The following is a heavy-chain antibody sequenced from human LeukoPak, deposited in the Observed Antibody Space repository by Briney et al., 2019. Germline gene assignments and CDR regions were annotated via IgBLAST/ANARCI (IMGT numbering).Heavy chain of an antibody. V-gene: IGHV1-58*01. D-gene: IGHD3-9*01. CDR2: IVVGSGNT. CDR1: GFTFTSSA. CDR3: AAVSGRYFESWAFDI. J-gene: IGHJ3*02. Sequence: SVKVSCKASGFTFTSSAVQWVRQARGHRLEWIGWIVVGSGNTNYAQKFQERVTITRDMSTSTAYMELSSLRSEDTAVYYCAAVSGRYFESWAFDIWGQGTMVTVSS.